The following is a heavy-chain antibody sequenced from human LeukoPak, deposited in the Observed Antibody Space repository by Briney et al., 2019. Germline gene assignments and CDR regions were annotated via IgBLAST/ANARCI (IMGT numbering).Heavy chain of an antibody. CDR1: GFTFSSYT. J-gene: IGHJ4*02. D-gene: IGHD5-12*01. V-gene: IGHV3-21*01. Sequence: GGSLRLSCSASGFTFSSYTMNWVRQAPGKGLEWVSSIDNDGSYIYYADSVKGRFTLSRDNAENSVHLQMISLRAEDTAVYYCATKYSAGWLFDYWGQGTLVTVSS. CDR2: IDNDGSYI. CDR3: ATKYSAGWLFDY.